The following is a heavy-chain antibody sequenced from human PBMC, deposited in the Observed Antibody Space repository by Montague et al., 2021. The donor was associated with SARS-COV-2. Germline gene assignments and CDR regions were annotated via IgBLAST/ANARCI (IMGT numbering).Heavy chain of an antibody. Sequence: SLRLSCAASGFTVSSTYMDWVRQAPGKGLEWVSVIYRGGSTHYADSVKGRFTISRDNSKNTLYLQMNSLRAEDTAVYYCARDAEGIAARRSDAFDIWGQGTMVTVSS. J-gene: IGHJ3*02. CDR2: IYRGGST. CDR3: ARDAEGIAARRSDAFDI. D-gene: IGHD6-6*01. V-gene: IGHV3-53*01. CDR1: GFTVSSTY.